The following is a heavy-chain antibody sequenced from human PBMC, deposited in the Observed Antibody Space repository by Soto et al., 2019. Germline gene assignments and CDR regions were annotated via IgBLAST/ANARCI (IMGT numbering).Heavy chain of an antibody. Sequence: SVKVSCKASGGTFSSYAISWVRQAPGQGLEWMGGIIPIFGTSNYAQKFQGRVTITADKSTSTAYMELSSLRSEDTAVYYCVGAPAGSFPQGLNYWGQGTLGTVSS. CDR3: VGAPAGSFPQGLNY. J-gene: IGHJ4*02. CDR2: IIPIFGTS. D-gene: IGHD6-13*01. CDR1: GGTFSSYA. V-gene: IGHV1-69*06.